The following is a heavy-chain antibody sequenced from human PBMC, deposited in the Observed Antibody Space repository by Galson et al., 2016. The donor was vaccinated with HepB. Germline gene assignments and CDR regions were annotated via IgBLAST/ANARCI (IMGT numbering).Heavy chain of an antibody. V-gene: IGHV1-46*01. J-gene: IGHJ5*02. Sequence: SVKVSCKASGYNFLSYGISWLRQAPGQGLEWMGAINPRGGSTSYAQKFQGRVTMTTDTSTSTVYMELSSLRSEDTAVYYCAREVPTAMAVDPWGQGTLVTVSS. CDR2: INPRGGST. CDR3: AREVPTAMAVDP. D-gene: IGHD5-18*01. CDR1: GYNFLSYG.